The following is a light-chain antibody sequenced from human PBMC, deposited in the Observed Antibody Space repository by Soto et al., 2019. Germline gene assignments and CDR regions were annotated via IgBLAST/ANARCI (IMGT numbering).Light chain of an antibody. Sequence: IVLTHCPGALSLSPGGRATLSCRAIQSVSSSYLAWYQQKPGQAPRLPIYGASSRATGIPDRSSGSGSGTDFTHTISRLEREDFAVYYCQQYGSSPRTFGQGPKV. CDR3: QQYGSSPRT. CDR1: QSVSSSY. J-gene: IGKJ1*01. V-gene: IGKV3-20*01. CDR2: GAS.